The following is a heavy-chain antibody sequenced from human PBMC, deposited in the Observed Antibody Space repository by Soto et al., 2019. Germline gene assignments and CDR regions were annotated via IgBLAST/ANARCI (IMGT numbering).Heavy chain of an antibody. CDR2: IYNSGTT. CDR3: ARDPTRLYYFDS. Sequence: PSETLSLTCTVSGGSVSSGTYYWSWIRQPPGKGLEWIGYIYNSGTTNYNPSLKSRVTISVDTSKNQFSLILSSVTAADTAVYYCARDPTRLYYFDSWGQGTLVTVSS. CDR1: GGSVSSGTYY. D-gene: IGHD4-17*01. J-gene: IGHJ4*02. V-gene: IGHV4-61*01.